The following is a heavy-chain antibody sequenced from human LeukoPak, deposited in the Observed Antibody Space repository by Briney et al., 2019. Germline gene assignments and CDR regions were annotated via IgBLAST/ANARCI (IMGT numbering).Heavy chain of an antibody. Sequence: SGGSLRLSCAASGFTFSSYSMSWVRQAPGKGLEWVANIKQDGSEKYYVDSVKGRFTISRDNAKNSLYLQMNSLRAEDTAVYYCARGYIAAAGSWDYWGQGTLVTVSS. D-gene: IGHD6-13*01. J-gene: IGHJ4*02. CDR1: GFTFSSYS. CDR2: IKQDGSEK. CDR3: ARGYIAAAGSWDY. V-gene: IGHV3-7*04.